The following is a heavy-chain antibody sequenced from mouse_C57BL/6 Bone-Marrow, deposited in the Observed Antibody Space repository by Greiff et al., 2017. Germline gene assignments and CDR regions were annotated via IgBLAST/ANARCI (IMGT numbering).Heavy chain of an antibody. CDR3: ARDYPPMDY. V-gene: IGHV5-16*01. Sequence: EVKLVESEGGLVQPGSSMKLSCTASGFTFSDYYMAWVRQVPEKGLEWVANINYDGSSTYYLDSLKSRFIISRDNAKNILYLQMSSLKSEDTATYYCARDYPPMDYWGQGTSVTVSS. CDR1: GFTFSDYY. CDR2: INYDGSST. J-gene: IGHJ4*01.